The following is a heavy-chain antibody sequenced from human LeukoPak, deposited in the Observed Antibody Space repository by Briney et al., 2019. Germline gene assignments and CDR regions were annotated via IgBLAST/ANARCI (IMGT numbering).Heavy chain of an antibody. Sequence: GGSLRLSCSASEFTIANSAMTWVRQAPGKGLEWVSFIRSSSSTIYYADSVKGRFTISRDNAKNSLYLQMNSLRDEDTAVYYCTRDPEALDYWGPGTLVTVSS. CDR2: IRSSSSTI. CDR3: TRDPEALDY. J-gene: IGHJ4*02. V-gene: IGHV3-48*02. CDR1: EFTIANSA.